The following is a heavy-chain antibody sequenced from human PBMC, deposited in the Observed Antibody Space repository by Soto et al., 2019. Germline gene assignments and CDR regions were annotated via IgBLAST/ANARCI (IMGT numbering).Heavy chain of an antibody. CDR1: GYTFTSYG. CDR2: ISAYNGNT. J-gene: IGHJ4*02. CDR3: ARDVDTMIVVVISPAFDY. Sequence: ASVKVSCKASGYTFTSYGISWVRQAPGQGLEWMGWISAYNGNTNYAQKLQGRVTMTTDTSTSTAYMELRSLRSDDTAVYYCARDVDTMIVVVISPAFDYWGQGTLVTVSS. V-gene: IGHV1-18*01. D-gene: IGHD3-22*01.